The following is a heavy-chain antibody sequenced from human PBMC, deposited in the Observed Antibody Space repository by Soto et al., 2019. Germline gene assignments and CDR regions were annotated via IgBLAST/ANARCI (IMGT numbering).Heavy chain of an antibody. V-gene: IGHV3-9*01. J-gene: IGHJ6*02. CDR2: ISWNSGSI. CDR3: AFAPYYYYYYGMDV. CDR1: GFTFSSYA. Sequence: GGSLRLSCAASGFTFSSYAMSWVRQAPGKGLEWVSAISWNSGSIGYADSVKGRFTISRDNAKNSLYLQMNSLRAEDTALYYCAFAPYYYYYYGMDVWGQGTTVTVSS.